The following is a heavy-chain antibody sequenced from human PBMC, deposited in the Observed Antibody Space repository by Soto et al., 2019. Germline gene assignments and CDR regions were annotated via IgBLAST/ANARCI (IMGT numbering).Heavy chain of an antibody. D-gene: IGHD6-19*01. CDR3: GRESSGSGWSFDF. CDR2: INTYTQNT. Sequence: QVQLVQSGAELKKPGASMKVSCKASGYTFTSFGITWVRQAPGQGLEWMGWINTYTQNTKYAHNFQGRVTMTTDTSTTTSYMDLRSLRSDDTAVYYCGRESSGSGWSFDFWGQGSLVTVSS. J-gene: IGHJ4*02. CDR1: GYTFTSFG. V-gene: IGHV1-18*04.